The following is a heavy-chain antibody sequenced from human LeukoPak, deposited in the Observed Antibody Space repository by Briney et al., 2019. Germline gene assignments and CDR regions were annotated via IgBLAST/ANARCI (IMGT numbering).Heavy chain of an antibody. Sequence: PSETLSLTCTVSGGSISSYYWSWIRQPPGKGLEWIGYIYYSGSTNYNPSLKSRVTISVDTSKNQFSLNLSSVTAADTAVYYCARDTVGATFPGAFDIWGQGTMVTVSS. CDR3: ARDTVGATFPGAFDI. CDR2: IYYSGST. CDR1: GGSISSYY. D-gene: IGHD1-26*01. J-gene: IGHJ3*02. V-gene: IGHV4-59*12.